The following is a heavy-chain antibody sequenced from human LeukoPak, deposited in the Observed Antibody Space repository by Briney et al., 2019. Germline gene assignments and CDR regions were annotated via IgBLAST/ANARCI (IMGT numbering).Heavy chain of an antibody. J-gene: IGHJ6*02. CDR2: INHSGST. CDR3: ARIARADGDPTLYYHYYGMDV. V-gene: IGHV4-34*01. CDR1: GGSFSGYY. Sequence: PSETLSLTCAVYGGSFSGYYWSGIRHPPGKGLEWIGEINHSGSTNYNPPLKSRVTISVDTSKNQFSLKLSSVTAAHTAVYYCARIARADGDPTLYYHYYGMDVWGQGTTVTVSS. D-gene: IGHD4-17*01.